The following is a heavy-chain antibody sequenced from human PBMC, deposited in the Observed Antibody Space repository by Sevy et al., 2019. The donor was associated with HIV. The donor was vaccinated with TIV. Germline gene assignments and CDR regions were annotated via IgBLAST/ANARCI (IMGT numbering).Heavy chain of an antibody. J-gene: IGHJ4*02. D-gene: IGHD3-16*02. CDR1: EFSLSTIGVA. CDR2: IYWDDHK. V-gene: IGHV2-5*02. CDR3: AHRQPLYRGSRLGYFDY. Sequence: SGPTLVKPTQPLTLTCTFSEFSLSTIGVAVGWIRQPPGRALEWLALIYWDDHKVYSPSLKSRLPITKDTSKNQVVLTLTNVNPVETATYSCAHRQPLYRGSRLGYFDYWGQGILVTVSS.